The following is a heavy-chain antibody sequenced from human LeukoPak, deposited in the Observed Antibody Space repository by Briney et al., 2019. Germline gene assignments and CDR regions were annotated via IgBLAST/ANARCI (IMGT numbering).Heavy chain of an antibody. CDR2: IKEDGSEK. CDR1: GFTFRRYW. Sequence: GGSLRLSCAASGFTFRRYWMSWVRQAPGKGLEWVANIKEDGSEKYCVDSVKGRRTISRDNSKNKLYLDVTSLRPEDTPVYCCAKEGGYRTPNFDYWGQGSLVTVSS. CDR3: AKEGGYRTPNFDY. J-gene: IGHJ4*02. V-gene: IGHV3-7*01. D-gene: IGHD5-12*01.